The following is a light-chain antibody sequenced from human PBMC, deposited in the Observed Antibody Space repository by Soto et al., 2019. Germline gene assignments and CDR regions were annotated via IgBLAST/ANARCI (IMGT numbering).Light chain of an antibody. CDR3: QSYDVSLSASV. V-gene: IGLV1-40*01. CDR2: GNS. Sequence: QSVLTQPPSVSGAPGQRVTISCTGSTSNIGAGYDVHWYQQLPGTAPKLLIYGNSHRPSGVPDRFSASVSYTSASLAITGLQAEDEADYYCQSYDVSLSASVFGGGTKVTVL. J-gene: IGLJ2*01. CDR1: TSNIGAGYD.